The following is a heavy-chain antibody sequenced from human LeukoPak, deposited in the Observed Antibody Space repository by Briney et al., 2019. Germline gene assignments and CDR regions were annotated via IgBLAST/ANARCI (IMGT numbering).Heavy chain of an antibody. Sequence: GGSLRLSCAASGFTFSDSGMHWVRQASGKGLEWVGHIRSKADSYATVYAASVKGRFTITRDDSENTAYLQMNSLKTEDAAVYYCATFPSGSWSAYWGQGTLVTVSS. CDR2: IRSKADSYAT. J-gene: IGHJ4*02. CDR3: ATFPSGSWSAY. CDR1: GFTFSDSG. V-gene: IGHV3-73*01. D-gene: IGHD1-26*01.